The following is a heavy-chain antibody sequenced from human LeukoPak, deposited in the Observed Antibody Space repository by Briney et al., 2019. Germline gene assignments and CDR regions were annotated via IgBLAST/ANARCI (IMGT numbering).Heavy chain of an antibody. J-gene: IGHJ4*02. Sequence: PSQTLSLTCTVSGGSISSGYYWGWIRQPPGKGLEWIGSIYHSGSTYYNPSLKSRVTISVDTSKNQFSLKLSSVTAADTAVYYCARDRNYPFDYWGQGTLVTVSS. CDR3: ARDRNYPFDY. CDR2: IYHSGST. CDR1: GGSISSGYY. D-gene: IGHD1-7*01. V-gene: IGHV4-38-2*02.